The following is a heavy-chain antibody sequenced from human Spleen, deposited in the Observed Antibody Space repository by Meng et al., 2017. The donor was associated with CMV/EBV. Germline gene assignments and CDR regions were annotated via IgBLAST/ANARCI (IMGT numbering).Heavy chain of an antibody. D-gene: IGHD6-13*01. Sequence: GESLKISCAASGFTFSSYWMHWVRQAPGKGLVWVSRINSDGSSTSYADSVKGRFTISRDNAKNTLYLQMNSLRAEDTAVYYCARDRIAAAGTSGYWGQGTLVTVSS. V-gene: IGHV3-74*01. CDR1: GFTFSSYW. CDR3: ARDRIAAAGTSGY. J-gene: IGHJ4*02. CDR2: INSDGSST.